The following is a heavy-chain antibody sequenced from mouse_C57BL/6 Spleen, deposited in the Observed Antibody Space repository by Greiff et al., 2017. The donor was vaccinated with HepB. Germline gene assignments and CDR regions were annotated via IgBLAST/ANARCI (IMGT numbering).Heavy chain of an antibody. CDR1: GFSLTSYG. J-gene: IGHJ3*01. D-gene: IGHD3-2*02. CDR2: IWSGGST. Sequence: VQLQQSGPGLVQPSQSLSITCTVSGFSLTSYGVHWVRQSPGKGLEWLGVIWSGGSTDYNAAFISRLSISKDNSKSQVFFKMNSLQADDTAIYYWARGQAAQATWFAYWGQGTLVTVSA. V-gene: IGHV2-2*01. CDR3: ARGQAAQATWFAY.